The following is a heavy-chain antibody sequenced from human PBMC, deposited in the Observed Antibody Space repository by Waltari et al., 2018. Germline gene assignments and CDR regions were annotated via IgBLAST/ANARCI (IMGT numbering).Heavy chain of an antibody. D-gene: IGHD3-16*01. Sequence: QVQLVQSGAEVKKPGASVKVSCKASGYTFTGYYMHWVRQAPGQGLEWMGRINPNSCGTNYAQKFQGRVTITRDTSASTAYMELSSLRSEDTAVYYCARVEGAAGLDIWGQGTMVTVSS. CDR2: INPNSCGT. J-gene: IGHJ3*02. V-gene: IGHV1-2*06. CDR3: ARVEGAAGLDI. CDR1: GYTFTGYY.